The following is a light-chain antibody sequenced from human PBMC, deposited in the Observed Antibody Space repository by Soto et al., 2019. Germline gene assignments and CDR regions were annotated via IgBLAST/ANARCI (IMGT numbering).Light chain of an antibody. V-gene: IGKV3-15*01. CDR1: QGVTTN. CDR2: DVS. CDR3: QQYNNSPFS. J-gene: IGKJ5*01. Sequence: EIVIAQSPATLSVSAGERATLSWRAGQGVTTNFAWYQQKSGQSPRLLIYDVSIRDTGVPARFSATGSETDCTLTISGLQSEDSQVDFCQQYNNSPFSFGQGTRLEIK.